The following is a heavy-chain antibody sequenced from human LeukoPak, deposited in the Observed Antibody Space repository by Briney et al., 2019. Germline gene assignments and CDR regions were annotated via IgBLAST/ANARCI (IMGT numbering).Heavy chain of an antibody. CDR2: ISGSGGST. D-gene: IGHD3-22*01. V-gene: IGHV3-23*01. J-gene: IGHJ6*03. CDR1: GFTFSSYA. CDR3: AKVSWIVVVQYFYYMDV. Sequence: GGSLRLSCAASGFTFSSYAMSWVRQAPGKGLEWVSAISGSGGSTYYADSVKGRFTISRDNSKNTLYLQMNSLRAEDTTVYYCAKVSWIVVVQYFYYMDVWGKGTTVTVSS.